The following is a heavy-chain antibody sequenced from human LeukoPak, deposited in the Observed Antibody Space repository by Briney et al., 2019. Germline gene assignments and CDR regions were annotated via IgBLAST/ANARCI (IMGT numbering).Heavy chain of an antibody. J-gene: IGHJ4*02. Sequence: GGSLRLSCAASGFTFSSYAMHWVRQAPGKGLEWVSAISGSGGSTYYADSVKGRFTISRDNSKNTLYLQMNSLRAEDTAVYYCAKEQIYYGSGSYNFDYWGQGTLVTVSS. CDR1: GFTFSSYA. V-gene: IGHV3-23*01. D-gene: IGHD3-10*01. CDR2: ISGSGGST. CDR3: AKEQIYYGSGSYNFDY.